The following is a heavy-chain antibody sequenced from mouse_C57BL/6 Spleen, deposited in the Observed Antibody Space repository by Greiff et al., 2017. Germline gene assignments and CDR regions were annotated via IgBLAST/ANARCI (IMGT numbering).Heavy chain of an antibody. J-gene: IGHJ3*01. CDR2: INPNNGGT. Sequence: VQLQQPGAELVKPGASVKIPCKASGYTFTDYNMDWVKQSHGKSLEWIGDINPNNGGTIYNQKFKGKATLTVDKSSSTAYMELRSLTSEDTAVYYCARGSNYGAWFAYWGQGTLVTVSA. CDR3: ARGSNYGAWFAY. CDR1: GYTFTDYN. D-gene: IGHD2-5*01. V-gene: IGHV1-18*01.